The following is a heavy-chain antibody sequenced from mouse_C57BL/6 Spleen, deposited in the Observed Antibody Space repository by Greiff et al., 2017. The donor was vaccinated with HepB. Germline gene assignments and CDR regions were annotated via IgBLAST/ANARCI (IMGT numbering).Heavy chain of an antibody. CDR1: GYTFTSYW. V-gene: IGHV1-61*01. J-gene: IGHJ3*01. D-gene: IGHD2-3*01. CDR2: IYPSDSET. CDR3: ARMIYDGYPRFAY. Sequence: QVQLQQPGAELVRPGSSVKLSCKASGYTFTSYWMDWVKQRPGPGLEWIGNIYPSDSETHYNQQFKDKATLTVDKSSSPAYMQLSSLTSEDSAVYYCARMIYDGYPRFAYWGQGTLVTVSA.